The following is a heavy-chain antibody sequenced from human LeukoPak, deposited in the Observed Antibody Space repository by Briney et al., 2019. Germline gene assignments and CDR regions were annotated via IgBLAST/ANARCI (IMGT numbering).Heavy chain of an antibody. CDR3: ARASLYCSGGSCYWGFRRLKYYYMDV. J-gene: IGHJ6*03. CDR2: IIPIFGTA. Sequence: ASVKVSCKASGGTFSSYAISWVRQAPGQGLEWRGGIIPIFGTANYAQKFQGRVTITADESTSTAYMELSSLRSEDTAVYYCARASLYCSGGSCYWGFRRLKYYYMDVWGKGTTVTVSS. V-gene: IGHV1-69*13. CDR1: GGTFSSYA. D-gene: IGHD2-15*01.